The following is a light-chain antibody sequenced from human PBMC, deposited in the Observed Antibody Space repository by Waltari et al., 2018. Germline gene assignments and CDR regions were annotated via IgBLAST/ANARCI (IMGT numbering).Light chain of an antibody. CDR3: MQALQTPVT. V-gene: IGKV3-11*01. Sequence: EIVLTQSPVTLSLSPGDRATLSCRASQSVGTSLAWYQQRPGQPPRLLIFDASKRAPGIPARFSGSGSGTDFTLKISRVEAEDVGVYYCMQALQTPVTFGQGTRLEIK. CDR1: QSVGTS. J-gene: IGKJ5*01. CDR2: DAS.